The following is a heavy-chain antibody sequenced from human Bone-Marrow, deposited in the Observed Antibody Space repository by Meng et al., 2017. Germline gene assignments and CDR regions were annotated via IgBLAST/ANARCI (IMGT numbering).Heavy chain of an antibody. CDR3: AGDMGYYYDSSGYDY. CDR2: IYYSGST. Sequence: SETLSLTCTVSGGSVSSGSYYWSWIRQPPGKGLEWIGYIYYSGSTNYNPSLKSRVTISVDTSKNQFSLKLSSVTAADTAVYYCAGDMGYYYDSSGYDYWGQGTLVTVSS. CDR1: GGSVSSGSYY. D-gene: IGHD3-22*01. J-gene: IGHJ4*02. V-gene: IGHV4-61*01.